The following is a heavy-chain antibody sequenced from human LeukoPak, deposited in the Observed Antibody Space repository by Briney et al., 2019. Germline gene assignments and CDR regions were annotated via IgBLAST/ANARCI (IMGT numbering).Heavy chain of an antibody. CDR1: GFTISNNY. V-gene: IGHV3-66*01. CDR2: IYSGGFT. CDR3: ARGLRQLARMWYYFDY. Sequence: GGSLRLSCAASGFTISNNYIRWLRQAPGKGLEWVSHIYSGGFTQFAGSVRGRFTISRDNSKNTLYLQMNSLRAEDTAVYYCARGLRQLARMWYYFDYWGQGTLVTVSS. J-gene: IGHJ4*02. D-gene: IGHD6-13*01.